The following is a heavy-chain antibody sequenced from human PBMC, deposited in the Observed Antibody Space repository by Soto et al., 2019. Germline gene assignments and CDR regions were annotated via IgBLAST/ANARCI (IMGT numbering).Heavy chain of an antibody. CDR3: AKVPYDFWSGSQAWFDP. Sequence: PGGSLRLSCAASGFTFSSYAMSWVRQAPGKGLEWVSAISGSGGSTYYADSVKGRFTISRDNSKNTLYLQMNSLRAEDTAVYYCAKVPYDFWSGSQAWFDPWGQGTLVTVSS. CDR1: GFTFSSYA. V-gene: IGHV3-23*01. J-gene: IGHJ5*02. D-gene: IGHD3-3*01. CDR2: ISGSGGST.